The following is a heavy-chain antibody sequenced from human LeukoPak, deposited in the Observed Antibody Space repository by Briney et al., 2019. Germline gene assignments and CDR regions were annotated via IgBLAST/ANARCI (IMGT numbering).Heavy chain of an antibody. D-gene: IGHD3-9*01. V-gene: IGHV3-9*03. CDR3: AKGWYDILTGFFDY. Sequence: PGRSLRLSCAASGFTCDDYAMHWVRQAPGKGLEGVSGISWNSGSIGYADSVKGRFTISRDNAKNSLYLQMNSLRAEDMALYYCAKGWYDILTGFFDYWGQGTLVTVSP. CDR1: GFTCDDYA. CDR2: ISWNSGSI. J-gene: IGHJ4*02.